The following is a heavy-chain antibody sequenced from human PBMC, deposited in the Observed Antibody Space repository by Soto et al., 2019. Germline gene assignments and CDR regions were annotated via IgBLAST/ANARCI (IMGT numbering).Heavy chain of an antibody. J-gene: IGHJ4*02. Sequence: GGSLRLSCAASGFTFSIYAWSWVRQAPGKGLEWVSTSGSGGGTYYADSVKGRFSISRDNSKNTMFLQMNSPRADDTAIYWCAKSGRGTTSGLDFDFWGQGTLVTVSS. CDR3: AKSGRGTTSGLDFDF. CDR2: SGSGGGT. D-gene: IGHD1-1*01. V-gene: IGHV3-23*01. CDR1: GFTFSIYA.